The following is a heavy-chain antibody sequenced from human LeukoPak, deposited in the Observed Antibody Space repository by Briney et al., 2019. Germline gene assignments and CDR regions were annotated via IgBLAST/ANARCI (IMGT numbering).Heavy chain of an antibody. CDR2: ISGSGGGT. Sequence: GGSLRLSCEVSGITLSNYGMSWVRQAPGKGLEWAAGISGSGGGTNYADSVKGRFTISRDNSKNTLYLQMNSLRAEDTAVYFCAKRGVVIRVILVGFHKEAYYFDSWGQGALVTVSS. CDR1: GITLSNYG. CDR3: AKRGVVIRVILVGFHKEAYYFDS. J-gene: IGHJ4*02. D-gene: IGHD3-22*01. V-gene: IGHV3-23*01.